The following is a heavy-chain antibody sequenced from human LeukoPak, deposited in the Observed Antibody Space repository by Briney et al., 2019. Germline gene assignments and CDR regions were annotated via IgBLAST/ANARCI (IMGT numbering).Heavy chain of an antibody. J-gene: IGHJ3*02. CDR1: GFTFSSYA. D-gene: IGHD3-22*01. CDR3: SKDDNYDSSGYSNAFDI. Sequence: GGSLRLSCAASGFTFSSYAMRWVRQAPGKGLEWVSAISGSGGSTYYADSVKGRFTISRDNSKNTLYLQMNSLRAEDTAVYYCSKDDNYDSSGYSNAFDIWGQGTMVTVSS. V-gene: IGHV3-23*01. CDR2: ISGSGGST.